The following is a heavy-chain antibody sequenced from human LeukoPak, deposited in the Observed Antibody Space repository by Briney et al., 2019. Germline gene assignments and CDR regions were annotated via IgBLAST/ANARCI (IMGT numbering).Heavy chain of an antibody. V-gene: IGHV3-23*01. CDR3: TTDQSSSWYLGYNY. D-gene: IGHD6-13*01. J-gene: IGHJ4*02. CDR1: GFTFSNYA. CDR2: ISGSGDNT. Sequence: GGSLRLSCAASGFTFSNYAMSWVRQAPGKGLEWVSAISGSGDNTYYADSVKGRFTVSRDNSKNTLYLQMNSLRAEDTAVYYCTTDQSSSWYLGYNYWGQGTLVTVSS.